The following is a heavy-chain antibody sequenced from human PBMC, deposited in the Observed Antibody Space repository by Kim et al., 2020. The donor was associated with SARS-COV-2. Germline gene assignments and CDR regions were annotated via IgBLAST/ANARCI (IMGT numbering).Heavy chain of an antibody. CDR2: INPNSGGT. D-gene: IGHD3-10*01. Sequence: ASVKVSCKASGYTFTGYYMHWVRQAPGQGLEWMGWINPNSGGTNYAQKFQGRVTMTRDTSISTAYMELSRLRSDDTAVYYCARDRRFGSGALGYWGQGTLVTVSS. CDR3: ARDRRFGSGALGY. V-gene: IGHV1-2*02. J-gene: IGHJ4*02. CDR1: GYTFTGYY.